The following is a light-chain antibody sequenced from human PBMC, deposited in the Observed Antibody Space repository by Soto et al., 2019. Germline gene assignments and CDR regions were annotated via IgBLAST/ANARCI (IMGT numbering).Light chain of an antibody. V-gene: IGKV4-1*01. J-gene: IGKJ2*01. CDR3: QQYYSTPYT. CDR1: QSVLSRSYNKNY. CDR2: WAS. Sequence: DTVMTQSPDSLAVSLGERATINCRSSQSVLSRSYNKNYLAWYQQKPGQPPKLPIYWASTRDSGVPDRFSGSGSGTDFTLTISSLQAEDVAVYYCQQYYSTPYTFGQGTKLEIK.